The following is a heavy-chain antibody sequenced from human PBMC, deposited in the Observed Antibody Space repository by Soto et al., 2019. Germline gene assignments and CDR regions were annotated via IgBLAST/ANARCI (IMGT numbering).Heavy chain of an antibody. Sequence: GGSLRLSCAASGFTVSSNYMSWVRQAPGKGLEWVSVIYSGGSTYYADSVKGRFTISRDNSKNTLYLQMNSLRADDTAVYYCARTPYYDFWSGYIFDYWGQGTLVTVSS. D-gene: IGHD3-3*01. CDR2: IYSGGST. CDR1: GFTVSSNY. CDR3: ARTPYYDFWSGYIFDY. V-gene: IGHV3-66*01. J-gene: IGHJ4*02.